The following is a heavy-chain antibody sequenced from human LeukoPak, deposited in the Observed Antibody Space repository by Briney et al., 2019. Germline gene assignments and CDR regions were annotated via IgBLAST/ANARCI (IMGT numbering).Heavy chain of an antibody. CDR1: GFTFSDYY. V-gene: IGHV3-11*04. Sequence: KAGGSLRLSCAASGFTFSDYYMSSIRQAPGKGLEWDSYISSSGSTIYYADSVKGRFTISRDNAKNSLYLQMNSLRAEDTAVYYCARDIVVVTATPYYWGQGTLVTVSS. J-gene: IGHJ4*02. CDR3: ARDIVVVTATPYY. D-gene: IGHD2-21*02. CDR2: ISSSGSTI.